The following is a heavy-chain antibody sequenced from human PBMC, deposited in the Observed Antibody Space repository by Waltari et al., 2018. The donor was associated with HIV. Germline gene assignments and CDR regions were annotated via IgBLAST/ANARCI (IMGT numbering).Heavy chain of an antibody. J-gene: IGHJ4*02. D-gene: IGHD3-22*01. CDR3: ARATYYYDSSGYYPLRY. CDR2: IYPGDSVT. Sequence: EVQLVQSGAEVKKPGESLKISCKGSGYSFTSYWIGWVRQMPGKGLEWMGIIYPGDSVTSYSPSFQVQVTISADKSISTAYLQWSSLKASDTAMYYCARATYYYDSSGYYPLRYWGQGTLVTVSS. CDR1: GYSFTSYW. V-gene: IGHV5-51*01.